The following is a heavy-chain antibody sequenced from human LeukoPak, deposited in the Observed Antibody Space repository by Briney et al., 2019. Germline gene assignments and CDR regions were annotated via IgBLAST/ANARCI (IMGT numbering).Heavy chain of an antibody. Sequence: GASVKVSCKASGYIFTDYYMHWVRQAPGQGLEWMGRINPNNGGTYYSQKFQGRVTMTRDTSITTAYMEPSRLRSDDTAAYYCARAPAYCGGDCYFYWGQGTLVTVSS. J-gene: IGHJ4*02. CDR2: INPNNGGT. D-gene: IGHD2-21*02. CDR1: GYIFTDYY. CDR3: ARAPAYCGGDCYFY. V-gene: IGHV1-2*06.